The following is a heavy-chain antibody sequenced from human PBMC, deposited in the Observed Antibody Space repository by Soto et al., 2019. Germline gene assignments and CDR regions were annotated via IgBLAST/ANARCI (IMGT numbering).Heavy chain of an antibody. V-gene: IGHV3-48*01. Sequence: PGGSLRLSCAASGFIFSSFTMNWVRQAPGKGLEWVSYISGTSSTIYYADSVKGRFTISRDNAKNSLYLQMNSLRAEDTAMYYCARVDDSSGYYRAEYFHHWGQGTLVTVSS. CDR1: GFIFSSFT. CDR2: ISGTSSTI. CDR3: ARVDDSSGYYRAEYFHH. D-gene: IGHD3-22*01. J-gene: IGHJ1*01.